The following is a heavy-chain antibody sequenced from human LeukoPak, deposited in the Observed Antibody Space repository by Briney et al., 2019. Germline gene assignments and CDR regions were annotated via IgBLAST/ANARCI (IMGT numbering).Heavy chain of an antibody. CDR3: TRVGYDILTGYYGVEDY. CDR1: GFTFGDYA. D-gene: IGHD3-9*01. Sequence: GGSLRLSCTASGFTFGDYAMSWFRQAPGKGLEWVGFIRSKAYGGTTEYAASVKGRFTISRDDSKSIAYLQMNSLKTEDTAVYYCTRVGYDILTGYYGVEDYWGQGTLVTVSS. CDR2: IRSKAYGGTT. V-gene: IGHV3-49*03. J-gene: IGHJ4*02.